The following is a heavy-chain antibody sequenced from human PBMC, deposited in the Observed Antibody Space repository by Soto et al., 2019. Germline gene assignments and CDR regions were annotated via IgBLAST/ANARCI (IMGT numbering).Heavy chain of an antibody. V-gene: IGHV3-49*03. CDR1: GFTFEDYP. CDR3: TSFSSIWYQVLKRYMDV. J-gene: IGHJ6*03. Sequence: GGSLRLSCTGSGFTFEDYPMSWFRQAPGKGLEWVGFIRSESYGGTTEYAAAVKGRFTLSRDDSKSIAYLQMNSLKTEDTAVYYCTSFSSIWYQVLKRYMDVWGKGTMVTVSS. CDR2: IRSESYGGTT. D-gene: IGHD6-13*01.